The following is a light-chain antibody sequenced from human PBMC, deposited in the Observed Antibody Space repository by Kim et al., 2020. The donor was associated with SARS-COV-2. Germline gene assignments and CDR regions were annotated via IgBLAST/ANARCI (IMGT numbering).Light chain of an antibody. Sequence: EIVLTQSPGTLSLSPGERATLSCRASQSVTSNYLAWYQQRPGQAPRLLIYDASSRATGIPDRFSGSGSGTDFTLTISRLEPEDFAVFYCQQYDHSPLTVGGGTKVDIK. J-gene: IGKJ4*01. CDR2: DAS. V-gene: IGKV3-20*01. CDR3: QQYDHSPLT. CDR1: QSVTSNY.